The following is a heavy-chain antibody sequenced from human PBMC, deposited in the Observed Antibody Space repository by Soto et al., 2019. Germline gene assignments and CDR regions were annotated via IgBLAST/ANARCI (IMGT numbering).Heavy chain of an antibody. CDR2: IYYSGST. CDR3: ARGGYSSPWFGP. CDR1: GGSISSGGYY. D-gene: IGHD6-13*01. Sequence: PSETLSLTCTVSGGSISSGGYYWSWIRQHPGKGLEWIGYIYYSGSTYYNPSLKSRVTISVDTSKNQFSLKLSSVTAADTAVYYCARGGYSSPWFGPWGQGTLVTVSS. J-gene: IGHJ5*02. V-gene: IGHV4-31*03.